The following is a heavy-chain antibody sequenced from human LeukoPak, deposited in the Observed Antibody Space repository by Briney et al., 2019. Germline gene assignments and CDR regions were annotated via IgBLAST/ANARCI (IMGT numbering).Heavy chain of an antibody. CDR3: AREGGHSGYGSFDY. J-gene: IGHJ4*02. D-gene: IGHD5-12*01. V-gene: IGHV3-33*01. CDR2: IWYDGSNK. Sequence: SGGSLRLSCAASGFTFSSNGMHWVRQAPGMGLEWVAFIWYDGSNKYYADSVKGRFTISRDNSKNTLYLQMNSLRAEDTAVYYCAREGGHSGYGSFDYWGQGTLVTVSS. CDR1: GFTFSSNG.